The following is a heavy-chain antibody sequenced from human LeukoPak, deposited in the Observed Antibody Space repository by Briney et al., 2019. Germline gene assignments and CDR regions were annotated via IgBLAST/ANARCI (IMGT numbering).Heavy chain of an antibody. D-gene: IGHD5-18*01. J-gene: IGHJ4*02. CDR3: ATEARNTAHDC. CDR2: IIPIFGIA. V-gene: IGHV1-69*04. CDR1: GGTFSSYA. Sequence: GSSVKVSCKASGGTFSSYAISWVRQAPGQGLEWMGRIIPIFGIANYAQKFQGRVTITADKSTSTAYMELSSLRSEDTAVYYCATEARNTAHDCWGQGTLVTVSS.